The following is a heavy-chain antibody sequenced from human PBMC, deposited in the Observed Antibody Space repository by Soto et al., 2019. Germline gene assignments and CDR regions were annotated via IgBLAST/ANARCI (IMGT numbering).Heavy chain of an antibody. CDR3: ARSVDP. Sequence: SETVSLTCAVYGGSFSGYYWSWVRQPPGKGLEWIGEINQSGSTNYNPSLKSRVTISVDTSKNQFSLKLSSVTAADTAVYYCARSVDPWGQGTLVTVSS. V-gene: IGHV4-34*01. J-gene: IGHJ5*02. CDR1: GGSFSGYY. CDR2: INQSGST.